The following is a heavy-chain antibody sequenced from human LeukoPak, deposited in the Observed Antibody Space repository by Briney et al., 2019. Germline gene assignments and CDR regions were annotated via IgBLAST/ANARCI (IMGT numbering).Heavy chain of an antibody. CDR1: GGTFSSYA. CDR3: ARDKVRGSWFDP. J-gene: IGHJ5*02. V-gene: IGHV1-69*05. CDR2: IIPIFGTA. D-gene: IGHD3-10*01. Sequence: SVKVSCKASGGTFSSYAISWVRQAPGQGLEWMGRIIPIFGTANYAQKFQGRVTITTDESTSTAYMELSSPRSEDTAVYYCARDKVRGSWFDPWGQGTLVTVSS.